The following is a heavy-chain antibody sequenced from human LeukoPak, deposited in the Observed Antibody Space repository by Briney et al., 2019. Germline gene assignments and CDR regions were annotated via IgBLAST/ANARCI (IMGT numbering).Heavy chain of an antibody. V-gene: IGHV4-59*01. J-gene: IGHJ1*01. CDR3: ARDTPGGFQH. Sequence: SETLSLTCTVSGGSISSYYWSWIRQPPGKGLEWIGYIYYSGSTNYNPSPKSRVTISVDTSKNQFSLKLSSVTAADTAVYYCARDTPGGFQHWGQGTLVTVSS. CDR2: IYYSGST. CDR1: GGSISSYY. D-gene: IGHD1-14*01.